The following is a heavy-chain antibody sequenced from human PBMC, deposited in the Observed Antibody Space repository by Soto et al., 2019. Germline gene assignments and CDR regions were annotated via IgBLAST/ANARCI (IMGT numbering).Heavy chain of an antibody. D-gene: IGHD6-6*01. CDR2: ISAYNGNT. V-gene: IGHV1-18*04. Sequence: ASVKLSCPASGYTFTSYGISWVRQAPGQGLEWMGWISAYNGNTNYAQKLQGRVTMTTDTSTSTAYMELSSLRSEDTAVYYCANGYSSSSGVVFDYWGQGSLVTVSS. CDR3: ANGYSSSSGVVFDY. J-gene: IGHJ4*02. CDR1: GYTFTSYG.